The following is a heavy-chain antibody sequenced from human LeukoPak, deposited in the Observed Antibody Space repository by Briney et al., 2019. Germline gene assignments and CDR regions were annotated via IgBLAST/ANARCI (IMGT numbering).Heavy chain of an antibody. J-gene: IGHJ4*02. Sequence: GESLKISCKNSGYTFTSYWIAWVRQMPGKGLEWMGIIYPGDPDTRYSPSFQGQVTISADKSITTAYLQWSSLKASDTAMYYCARRGRDSYGYHFDYWGQGTLVTVSS. CDR1: GYTFTSYW. D-gene: IGHD5-18*01. V-gene: IGHV5-51*01. CDR2: IYPGDPDT. CDR3: ARRGRDSYGYHFDY.